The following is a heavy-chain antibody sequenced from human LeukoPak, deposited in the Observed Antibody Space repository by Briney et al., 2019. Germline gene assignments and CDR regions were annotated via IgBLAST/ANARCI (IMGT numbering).Heavy chain of an antibody. CDR2: INTNTGNP. Sequence: ASVKVSCKASGYTFTSYAMYWVRQAPGQGLEWMGWINTNTGNPTYAQGFTGRFVFSLDTSVSTAYLQISSLKAEDTAVYYCAREWQWLEAEYFQHWGQGTLVTVSS. V-gene: IGHV7-4-1*02. CDR3: AREWQWLEAEYFQH. J-gene: IGHJ1*01. CDR1: GYTFTSYA. D-gene: IGHD6-19*01.